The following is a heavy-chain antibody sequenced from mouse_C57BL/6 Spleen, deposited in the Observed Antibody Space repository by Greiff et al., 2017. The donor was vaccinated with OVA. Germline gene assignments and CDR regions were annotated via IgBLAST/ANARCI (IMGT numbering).Heavy chain of an antibody. CDR2: IHPTGGST. CDR3: GTGLAY. J-gene: IGHJ3*01. CDR1: GYTFTSYW. Sequence: QVQLQQPGAELVKPGASVTLSCKASGYTFTSYWMHWVKQRPGQGLEWIGMIHPTGGSTNYNEQFKSKATLTVDKSSRTAYMQLSSLTSEDSAVYYYGTGLAYWGQGTLVTVSA. V-gene: IGHV1-64*01. D-gene: IGHD3-1*01.